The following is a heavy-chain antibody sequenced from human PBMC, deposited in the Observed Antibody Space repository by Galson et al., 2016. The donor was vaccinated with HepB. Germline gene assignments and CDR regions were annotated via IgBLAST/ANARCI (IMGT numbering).Heavy chain of an antibody. Sequence: QSGAEVKKPGESLKISCKGSGYTFTSHRIGWVRQMPEKGLEVMGFIYPGDFDTRYSPSFQGQVTISADKSTTDVYLQWSSLKASDTAIYYCARLDHRGYKYAYLDYWGQGTLVTVSS. CDR3: ARLDHRGYKYAYLDY. V-gene: IGHV5-51*01. J-gene: IGHJ4*02. D-gene: IGHD5-18*01. CDR2: IYPGDFDT. CDR1: GYTFTSHR.